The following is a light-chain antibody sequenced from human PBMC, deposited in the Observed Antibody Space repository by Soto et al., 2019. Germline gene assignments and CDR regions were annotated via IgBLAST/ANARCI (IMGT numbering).Light chain of an antibody. CDR3: QPYKNWPA. CDR1: QSVSST. V-gene: IGKV3-15*01. Sequence: EIVMTQSPATLSVSPGERATLSCRASQSVSSTLAWYQQKPGQAPRLLIYGASTRATGIPARFSGSGSGTEFTLTISRLKSEDFAVYYCQPYKNWPAFGQGTKVEIK. J-gene: IGKJ1*01. CDR2: GAS.